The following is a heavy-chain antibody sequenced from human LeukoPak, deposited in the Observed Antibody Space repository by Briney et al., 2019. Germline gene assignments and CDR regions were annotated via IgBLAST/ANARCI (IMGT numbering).Heavy chain of an antibody. CDR1: GYTFTSYG. CDR3: TTDFYKDSLPVSWFDP. D-gene: IGHD2-21*02. CDR2: VSGYNGNT. J-gene: IGHJ5*02. V-gene: IGHV1-18*01. Sequence: ASVKLSCKASGYTFTSYGISWVRQAPGQGLEWMRWVSGYNGNTNYAQKLQGRVTMTTDTTTSTAYIELRSLSDDAPALYDGTTDFYKDSLPVSWFDPWGPGTLVTVSS.